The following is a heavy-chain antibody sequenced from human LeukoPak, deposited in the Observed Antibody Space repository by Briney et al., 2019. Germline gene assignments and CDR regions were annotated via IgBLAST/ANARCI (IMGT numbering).Heavy chain of an antibody. CDR1: GFTFSSYS. Sequence: PGGSLRLSCAASGFTFSSYSMNWVRQAPGKGLEWVSSISSSSYIYYADSVKGRFTISRDNAKNSLFLQMNSLRAEDTAVYYCARDAEGGTYRYWGQGTLVTVSS. CDR3: ARDAEGGTYRY. J-gene: IGHJ4*02. V-gene: IGHV3-21*01. D-gene: IGHD1-26*01. CDR2: ISSSSYI.